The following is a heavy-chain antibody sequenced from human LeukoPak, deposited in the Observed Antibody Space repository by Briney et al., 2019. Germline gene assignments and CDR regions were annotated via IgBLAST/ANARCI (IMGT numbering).Heavy chain of an antibody. CDR3: AKDGPLITVVRAPYYFDY. Sequence: GGSLRLSCAASGFTFSSYAMGWVRQAPGKGLEWVSAMTGTGDRTDYADSVKGRFTISRDNSKNTLYLQMNSLRAEDTAVYYCAKDGPLITVVRAPYYFDYWGQGTLVTVSS. CDR1: GFTFSSYA. J-gene: IGHJ4*02. V-gene: IGHV3-23*01. CDR2: MTGTGDRT. D-gene: IGHD3-10*01.